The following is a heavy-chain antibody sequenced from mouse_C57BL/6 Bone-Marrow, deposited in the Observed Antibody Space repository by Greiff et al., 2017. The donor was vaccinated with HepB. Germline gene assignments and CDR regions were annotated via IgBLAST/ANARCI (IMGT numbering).Heavy chain of an antibody. J-gene: IGHJ1*03. CDR3: ARGLGSFSYWYFDV. CDR2: INYDGSST. CDR1: GFTFSDYY. D-gene: IGHD4-1*01. Sequence: EVKLEESEGGLVQPGSSMKLSCTASGFTFSDYYMAWVRQVPEKGLEWVANINYDGSSTYYLDSLKSRFIISRDNAKNILYLQMSSLKSEDTATYYCARGLGSFSYWYFDVWGTGTTVTVSS. V-gene: IGHV5-16*01.